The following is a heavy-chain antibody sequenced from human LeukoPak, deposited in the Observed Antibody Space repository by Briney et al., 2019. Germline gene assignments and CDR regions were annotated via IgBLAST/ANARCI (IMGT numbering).Heavy chain of an antibody. D-gene: IGHD6-19*01. CDR3: ARDRLSSGLDY. V-gene: IGHV4-34*01. CDR1: GGSFSGYY. Sequence: SETLSLTCAVYGGSFSGYYWSWIRQPPGKGLEWIGEIYHSGSTNYNPSLKSRVTISVDKSKNQFSLKLSSVTAADTAVYYCARDRLSSGLDYWGQGTLVTVSS. CDR2: IYHSGST. J-gene: IGHJ4*02.